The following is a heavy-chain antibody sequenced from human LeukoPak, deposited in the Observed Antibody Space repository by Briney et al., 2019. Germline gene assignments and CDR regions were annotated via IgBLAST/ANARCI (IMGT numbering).Heavy chain of an antibody. J-gene: IGHJ4*02. CDR3: ARIYSSLLQVFDY. V-gene: IGHV1-2*04. Sequence: ASVKVSCKASGYTFTGYYMHWVRQAPGQGLEWMGWINPNSGGTNYAQKFQGWVTMTRDTSISTAYMELSRLRSDDTAVYYCARIYSSLLQVFDYWGQGTLVTVSS. D-gene: IGHD2-15*01. CDR1: GYTFTGYY. CDR2: INPNSGGT.